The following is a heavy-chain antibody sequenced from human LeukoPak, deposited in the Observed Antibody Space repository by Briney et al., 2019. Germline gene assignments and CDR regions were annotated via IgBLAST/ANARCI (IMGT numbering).Heavy chain of an antibody. CDR2: ISGSGGST. V-gene: IGHV3-23*01. CDR3: AKAPYGSGTYGMDV. CDR1: GFTFTNYW. Sequence: PGGSLRLSCAASGFTFTNYWMSWVRQAPGKGLEWVSAISGSGGSTYYADSVKGRFTISRDNSKNTLYLQMNSLRAEDTAVYYCAKAPYGSGTYGMDVWGQGTTVTVSS. D-gene: IGHD3-10*01. J-gene: IGHJ6*02.